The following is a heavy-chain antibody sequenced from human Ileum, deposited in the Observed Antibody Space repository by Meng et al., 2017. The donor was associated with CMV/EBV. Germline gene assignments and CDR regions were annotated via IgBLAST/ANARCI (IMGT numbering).Heavy chain of an antibody. Sequence: VLLQASAPGLVKTSEISSLICTDSGGFVNNNYWSWIRQSAGKRLEWIGRFYSTDTYNSPPSLDSRVTMSLATYKNKFTLNMRPVSAADTATYYCARATGASTREGFDHWGLGTLVTVSS. D-gene: IGHD1-26*01. CDR3: ARATGASTREGFDH. J-gene: IGHJ4*02. CDR2: FYSTDTY. CDR1: GGFVNNNY. V-gene: IGHV4-4*07.